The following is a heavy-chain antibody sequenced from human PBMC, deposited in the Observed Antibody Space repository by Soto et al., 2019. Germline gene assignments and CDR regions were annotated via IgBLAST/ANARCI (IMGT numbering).Heavy chain of an antibody. D-gene: IGHD3-9*01. V-gene: IGHV4-30-4*01. CDR1: GDSISSDNYY. Sequence: QVLLREPGPGLVEPSQTLSLTCSVSGDSISSDNYYWSWILQPPGKGLEWVAHIFSCGDTYYNPSLQSRLTMMVDASRTDPSLKQSSVPVADSAAYFCARGQTLTGHDLTKGDCLDVWG. CDR3: ARGQTLTGHDLTKGDCLDV. J-gene: IGHJ6*03. CDR2: IFSCGDT.